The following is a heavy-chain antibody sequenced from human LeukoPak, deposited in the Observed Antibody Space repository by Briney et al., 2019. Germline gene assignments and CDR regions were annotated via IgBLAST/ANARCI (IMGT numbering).Heavy chain of an antibody. CDR1: GGSFSGNY. Sequence: DPSETLSLTCAVYGGSFSGNYWGWIRQPPGKGLEWNGEINHSGSTNYNPSLKSRVTISVDTSKNHFSLKLSSVTAADTAVYYCARGWYSSYFDYWGQGTLVTVSS. D-gene: IGHD6-19*01. V-gene: IGHV4-34*01. CDR3: ARGWYSSYFDY. J-gene: IGHJ4*02. CDR2: INHSGST.